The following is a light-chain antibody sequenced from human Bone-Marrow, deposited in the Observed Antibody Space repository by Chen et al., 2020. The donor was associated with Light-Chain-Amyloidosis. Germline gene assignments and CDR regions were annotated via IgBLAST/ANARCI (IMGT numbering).Light chain of an antibody. CDR3: RVGDGSSARPA. J-gene: IGLJ3*02. CDR2: DDS. V-gene: IGLV3-21*02. CDR1: NIGITS. Sequence: SYVLTQPSSVSVAPGQTATIACGGNNIGITSVYWYQQTPGQAPLLVVYDDSDRPSGIPERLSGSNSGNTATRTISRGEAGDEAEYYCRVGDGSSARPAFGGGTKLTVL.